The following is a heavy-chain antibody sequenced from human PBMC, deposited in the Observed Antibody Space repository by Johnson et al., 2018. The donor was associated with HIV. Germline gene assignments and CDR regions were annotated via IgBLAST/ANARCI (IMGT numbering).Heavy chain of an antibody. CDR3: AKDRSGWYNGAFDI. J-gene: IGHJ3*02. CDR2: IKQDGSEK. Sequence: VQLLESGGDLVQPGVSLRLSCAASGFTFNLYWMTWVRQAPGKGLEWVANIKQDGSEKYYVDSVKGRFTIFRDNSKNTLYLQMNSLRAEDTAVYYCAKDRSGWYNGAFDIWGQGTMVTVSS. CDR1: GFTFNLYW. V-gene: IGHV3-7*05. D-gene: IGHD6-19*01.